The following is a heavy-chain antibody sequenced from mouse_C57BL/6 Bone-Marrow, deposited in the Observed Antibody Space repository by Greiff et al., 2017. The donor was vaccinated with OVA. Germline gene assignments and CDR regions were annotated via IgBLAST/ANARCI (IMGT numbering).Heavy chain of an antibody. Sequence: VQLQQPGAELVKPGASVTLSCKASGYTFTSYWMQWVKQRPGQGLEWIGEIDPSDSYTNYNQKFKGKATLTVDTSSSTAYMQLSSLTSEDSAVYYCARFWALRVDYWGQGTSVTVSS. CDR1: GYTFTSYW. CDR3: ARFWALRVDY. CDR2: IDPSDSYT. V-gene: IGHV1-50*01. D-gene: IGHD1-2*01. J-gene: IGHJ4*01.